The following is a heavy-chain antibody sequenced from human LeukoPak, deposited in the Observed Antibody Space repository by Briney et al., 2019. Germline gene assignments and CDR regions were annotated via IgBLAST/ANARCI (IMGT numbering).Heavy chain of an antibody. CDR3: AREVVAAAGTVDY. Sequence: SETLSLTCAVYGGSFSGYYWSSIRQPPGKGLEWIGYIYYSGNTNYNPSLKSRVTISVDTSKNQFSLKLTSVTAADTAVYYCAREVVAAAGTVDYWGQGTLVTVSS. CDR2: IYYSGNT. D-gene: IGHD6-13*01. CDR1: GGSFSGYY. J-gene: IGHJ4*02. V-gene: IGHV4-59*13.